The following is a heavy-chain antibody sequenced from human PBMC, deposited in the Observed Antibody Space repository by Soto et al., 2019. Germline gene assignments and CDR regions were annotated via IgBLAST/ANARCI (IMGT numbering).Heavy chain of an antibody. D-gene: IGHD6-6*01. V-gene: IGHV1-8*01. CDR3: ARGAARISDYSYYMDV. CDR1: GYTFTSYD. Sequence: QVQLVQSGAEVKKPGASGKVSCKSSGYTFTSYDINWVRQATGQGLEWMGWMNPNSGNTGYAQKFQGRVTMTRNTSISTAYMELSSLRSEDTDVSYCARGAARISDYSYYMDVWGKGTTVTVSS. J-gene: IGHJ6*03. CDR2: MNPNSGNT.